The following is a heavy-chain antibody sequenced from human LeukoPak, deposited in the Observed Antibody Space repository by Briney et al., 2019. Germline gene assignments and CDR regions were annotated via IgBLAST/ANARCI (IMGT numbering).Heavy chain of an antibody. CDR3: AKGKRGYYYDSSGYYPDWYFDL. CDR1: GFTFSDYY. J-gene: IGHJ2*01. D-gene: IGHD3-22*01. Sequence: GGSLRLSCAASGFTFSDYYMSWFRQAPGKGLEWVSYISSGRTTYYADSVKGRFTISRDNAKNSLYLQMNSLTAEDTAVYYCAKGKRGYYYDSSGYYPDWYFDLWGRGTLVTVSS. V-gene: IGHV3-11*04. CDR2: ISSGRTT.